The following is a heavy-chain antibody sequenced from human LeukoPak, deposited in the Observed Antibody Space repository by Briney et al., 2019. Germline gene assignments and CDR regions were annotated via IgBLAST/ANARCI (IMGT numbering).Heavy chain of an antibody. Sequence: ASVKVSCKASGYTFTGCYMHWVRQAPGQGLEWMGWINPNSGGTNYAQKFQGRVTMTRDTSISTAYMKLSRLRSDDTAVYYCARDQSSSWGPKWDSWFDPWGQGTLVTVSS. CDR3: ARDQSSSWGPKWDSWFDP. CDR1: GYTFTGCY. J-gene: IGHJ5*02. D-gene: IGHD6-13*01. V-gene: IGHV1-2*02. CDR2: INPNSGGT.